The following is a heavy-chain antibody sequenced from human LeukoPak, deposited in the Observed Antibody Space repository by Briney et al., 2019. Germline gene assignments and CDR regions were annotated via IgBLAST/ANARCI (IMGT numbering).Heavy chain of an antibody. CDR2: ISAYNGNT. CDR1: GYTFTSYG. CDR3: ARQISHCSNTSCYKGGYYYMDV. V-gene: IGHV1-18*01. D-gene: IGHD2-2*02. Sequence: GASVKVSCKGSGYTFTSYGISWVRQAPGQGLEWMGWISAYNGNTNYAQKLQGRVTMTTDTSTSTAYMELRSLRSDDTAVYYCARQISHCSNTSCYKGGYYYMDVWGKGTTVTVSS. J-gene: IGHJ6*03.